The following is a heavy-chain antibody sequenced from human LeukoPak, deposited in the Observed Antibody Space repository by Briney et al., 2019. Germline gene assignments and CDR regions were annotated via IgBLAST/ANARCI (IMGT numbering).Heavy chain of an antibody. V-gene: IGHV1-69*13. D-gene: IGHD1-14*01. CDR1: GGIFSTYA. CDR3: AISGRVTTMPRRFDP. Sequence: SVKVSCKASGGIFSTYAISWVRQAPGQGLEWMGGTIPIFGTSHYAQKFQGRVTITADESSSTAYMELSSLRSEDTAVYYCAISGRVTTMPRRFDPWGQGTLVTVSS. CDR2: TIPIFGTS. J-gene: IGHJ5*02.